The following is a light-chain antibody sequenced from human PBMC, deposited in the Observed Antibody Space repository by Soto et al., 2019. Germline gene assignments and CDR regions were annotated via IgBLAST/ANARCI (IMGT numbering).Light chain of an antibody. V-gene: IGKV2-24*01. Sequence: DIVMTQTPLSSAVTLGQPASISCRSSQSLVDRDGNTYLSLLQQRPGQPPRLLTYKISNRFSGVADRFSGSGAGTEFTMKISMVEADDVGVYYCMQATQFPYTFGQGTKLEIQ. CDR3: MQATQFPYT. CDR2: KIS. J-gene: IGKJ2*01. CDR1: QSLVDRDGNTY.